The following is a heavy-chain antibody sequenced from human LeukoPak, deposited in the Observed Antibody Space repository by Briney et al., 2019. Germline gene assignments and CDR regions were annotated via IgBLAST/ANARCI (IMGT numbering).Heavy chain of an antibody. J-gene: IGHJ4*02. Sequence: PGGSLRLSCAASGLSFSNAWMSWVRQAPGKGLEWVAHIKRNTDTGTTNYGASVEGRFTVSRDDSKNTLYLQMSSLKIEDTAVYYYTTGDRGWQDYWGQGTLVTVSS. V-gene: IGHV3-15*01. D-gene: IGHD6-19*01. CDR2: IKRNTDTGTT. CDR3: TTGDRGWQDY. CDR1: GLSFSNAW.